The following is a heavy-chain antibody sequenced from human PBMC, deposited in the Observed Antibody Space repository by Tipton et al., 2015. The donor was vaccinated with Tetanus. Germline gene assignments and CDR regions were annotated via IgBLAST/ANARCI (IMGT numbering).Heavy chain of an antibody. J-gene: IGHJ4*02. CDR3: ARDQARGARGWNYFDY. CDR1: GGCISSGGYY. CDR2: IYYSGST. D-gene: IGHD1-26*01. Sequence: LSLTCTVSGGCISSGGYYWSWIRQHPGKGMEWIGDIYYSGSTYYNPSLKSRVTISVDTSKNQLSLKLNSVTAADTAVYYCARDQARGARGWNYFDYWGQGTLVTVSS. V-gene: IGHV4-31*03.